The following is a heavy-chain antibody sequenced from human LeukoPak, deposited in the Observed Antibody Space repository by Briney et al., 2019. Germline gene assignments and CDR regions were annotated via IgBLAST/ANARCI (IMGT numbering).Heavy chain of an antibody. CDR2: TYYRSRSYN. J-gene: IGHJ3*02. CDR1: GVSFSSNSAD. CDR3: AGHSTSSHDTFDI. V-gene: IGHV6-1*01. Sequence: SQTLSLTCAISGVSFSSNSADWDWLRQSPSRGLERLGSTYYRSRSYNDYALSVKSLIIINADTSKNQFSLMLNSVTPDDTAVYYCAGHSTSSHDTFDIWGQGTMDTVSS. D-gene: IGHD6-13*01.